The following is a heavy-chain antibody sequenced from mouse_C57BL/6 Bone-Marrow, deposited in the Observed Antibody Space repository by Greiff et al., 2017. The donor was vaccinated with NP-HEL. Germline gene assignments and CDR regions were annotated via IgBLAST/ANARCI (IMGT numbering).Heavy chain of an antibody. CDR1: GFTFSSYT. Sequence: EVNVVESGGGLVKPGGSLKLSCAASGFTFSSYTMSWVRQTPEKRLEWVATISGGGGNTYYPDSVKGRFTISRDNAKNTLYLQMSSLRSEDTALYYCARHGSNYGDYWGQGTTLTVSS. D-gene: IGHD2-5*01. V-gene: IGHV5-9*01. J-gene: IGHJ2*01. CDR3: ARHGSNYGDY. CDR2: ISGGGGNT.